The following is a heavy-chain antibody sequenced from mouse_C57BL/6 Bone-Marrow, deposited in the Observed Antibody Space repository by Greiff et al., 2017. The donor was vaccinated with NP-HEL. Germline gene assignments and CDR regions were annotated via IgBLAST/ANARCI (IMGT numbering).Heavy chain of an antibody. CDR3: ARQFITTVVDFDY. D-gene: IGHD1-1*01. V-gene: IGHV1-81*01. Sequence: QVQLKQSGAELARPGASVKLSCKASGYTFTSYGISWVKQRTGQGLEWIGEIYPRSGNTYYNEKFKGKATLTADKSSSTAYMELRSLTSEDSAVYFCARQFITTVVDFDYWGQGTTLTVSS. CDR2: IYPRSGNT. J-gene: IGHJ2*01. CDR1: GYTFTSYG.